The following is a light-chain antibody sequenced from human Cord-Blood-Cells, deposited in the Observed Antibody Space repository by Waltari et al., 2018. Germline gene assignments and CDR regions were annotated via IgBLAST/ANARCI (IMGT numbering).Light chain of an antibody. Sequence: QSALTQPASVSGSPGQSINISCTGTSSDAGGYNYVSWYQQHQGKAPKLRIYEVSTLPSGVSNRFSGSKSGNTASLTISGLQAEDEADYYCSSYTSSSTWVFGGGTKLTVL. J-gene: IGLJ3*02. CDR1: SSDAGGYNY. V-gene: IGLV2-14*01. CDR2: EVS. CDR3: SSYTSSSTWV.